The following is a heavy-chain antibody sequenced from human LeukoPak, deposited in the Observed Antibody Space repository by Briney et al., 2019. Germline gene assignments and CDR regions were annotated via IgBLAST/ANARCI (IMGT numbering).Heavy chain of an antibody. CDR1: GFTFSSYG. V-gene: IGHV3-33*01. J-gene: IGHJ6*02. Sequence: GGSLRLSCAASGFTFSSYGMHWVRQAPGKGLEWVAVIWYDGSNKYYAGSVKGRFTISRDNSKNTLYLQMNSLRAEDTAVYYCARPLNYYYYGMDVWGQGTTVTVSS. D-gene: IGHD2-8*01. CDR3: ARPLNYYYYGMDV. CDR2: IWYDGSNK.